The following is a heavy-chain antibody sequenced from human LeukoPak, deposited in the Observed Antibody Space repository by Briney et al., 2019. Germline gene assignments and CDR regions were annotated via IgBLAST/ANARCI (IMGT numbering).Heavy chain of an antibody. Sequence: ASVKVSCKASGYTFTSYYMHWVRQAPGQGLEWMGIINPSGGSTSYAQKFQSRVTMTRDMSTSTVYMELSSLRSEDTAVYYCARDYVDTAMATGYYFDYWGQGTLVTVSS. CDR2: INPSGGST. CDR3: ARDYVDTAMATGYYFDY. CDR1: GYTFTSYY. D-gene: IGHD5-18*01. J-gene: IGHJ4*02. V-gene: IGHV1-46*01.